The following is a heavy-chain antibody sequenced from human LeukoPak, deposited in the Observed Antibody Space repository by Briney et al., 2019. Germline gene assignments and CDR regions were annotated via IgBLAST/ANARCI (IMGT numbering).Heavy chain of an antibody. J-gene: IGHJ3*02. CDR3: AGSRVKVVGAFDI. Sequence: GASVKVSCKASGYTFTGYYIHWVRQAPGQGLEWMGWMNPNSGGTDLPQKFQGRVTMTRDTSISTAYMDLRRLRSDDTAVYYCAGSRVKVVGAFDIWGQGTMVTVSS. V-gene: IGHV1-2*02. CDR2: MNPNSGGT. CDR1: GYTFTGYY. D-gene: IGHD2-15*01.